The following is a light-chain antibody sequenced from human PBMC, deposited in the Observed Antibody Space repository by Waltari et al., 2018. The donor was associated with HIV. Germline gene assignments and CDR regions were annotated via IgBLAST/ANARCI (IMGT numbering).Light chain of an antibody. CDR2: DVS. CDR3: NSYSTTYTPCV. CDR1: SSDVGAYNY. J-gene: IGLJ1*01. Sequence: QSALTQPASVSGSPGQSHTISCTGSSSDVGAYNYVSWYQQHPGKAPKLVIYDVSNRPSGVSNRFSGSKSGNTASLTISGLQTEDEADYYCNSYSTTYTPCVFGTGTRVTVL. V-gene: IGLV2-14*01.